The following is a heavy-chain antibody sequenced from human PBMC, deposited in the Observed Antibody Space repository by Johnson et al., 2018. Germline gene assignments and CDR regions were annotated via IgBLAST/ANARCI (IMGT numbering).Heavy chain of an antibody. CDR1: GGSLSGYY. CDR3: ARGVPTRKFVAVVYYFDY. V-gene: IGHV4-34*01. D-gene: IGHD2-8*02. CDR2: INRSGST. J-gene: IGHJ4*02. Sequence: QVQLQQWGAGLLKPSETLSLTWAVYGGSLSGYYWSWVRQPPGKGLEWIGEINRSGSTNYNPSLKSRVTISIDTSKNQFSLKLSSVTAADTAVYYCARGVPTRKFVAVVYYFDYWGQGTLVTVSS.